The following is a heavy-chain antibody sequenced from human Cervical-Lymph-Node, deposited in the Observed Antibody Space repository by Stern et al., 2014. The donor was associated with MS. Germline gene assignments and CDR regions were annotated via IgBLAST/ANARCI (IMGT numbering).Heavy chain of an antibody. CDR3: ARRSTLRSYTFDH. V-gene: IGHV4-39*01. D-gene: IGHD1-1*01. CDR2: VYFNGNT. J-gene: IGHJ4*02. Sequence: QVQLQESGPGLVKPSETLSLTCSVAGGAISASSYYWGWIRQSPGEGPEWIGNVYFNGNTFYNPSLGSRATLSINTSNNQFSLKLKSVTAADTGLYFCARRSTLRSYTFDHWGQGSLVIVSA. CDR1: GGAISASSYY.